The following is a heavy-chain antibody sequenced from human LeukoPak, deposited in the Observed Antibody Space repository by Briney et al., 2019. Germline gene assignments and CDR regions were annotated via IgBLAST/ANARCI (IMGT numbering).Heavy chain of an antibody. D-gene: IGHD2-2*01. CDR3: ARVLGYCSSTSCYAVWFDP. V-gene: IGHV4-34*01. CDR2: INHSGST. Sequence: SETLSLTCAVYGGSFSGYYWSWIRQPPGKGLEWIGEINHSGSTNYNPSLKSRVTISVDTSKNQFSLKLSSVTAADTAVYYCARVLGYCSSTSCYAVWFDPWGQGTLVTVSS. CDR1: GGSFSGYY. J-gene: IGHJ5*02.